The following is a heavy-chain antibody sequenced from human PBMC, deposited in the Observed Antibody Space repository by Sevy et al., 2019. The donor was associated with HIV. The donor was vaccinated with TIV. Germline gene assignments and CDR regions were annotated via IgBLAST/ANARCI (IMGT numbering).Heavy chain of an antibody. CDR2: ISYDGRNK. V-gene: IGHV3-30*18. CDR3: AKDFTGYNGMDV. D-gene: IGHD3-9*01. CDR1: GIIFTTSG. Sequence: GVSLRLSCAVSGIIFTTSGMHWVRQAPGKGLEWVAVISYDGRNKFYGDSVKGRFTISRDNSKNILYLQMNSLRAEDTAVYYCAKDFTGYNGMDVWGQGTMVTVSS. J-gene: IGHJ6*02.